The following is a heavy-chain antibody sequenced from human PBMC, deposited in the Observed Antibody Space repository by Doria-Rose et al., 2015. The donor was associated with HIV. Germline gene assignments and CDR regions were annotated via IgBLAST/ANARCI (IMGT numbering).Heavy chain of an antibody. CDR2: ISCDSGAK. J-gene: IGHJ6*03. D-gene: IGHD3-3*01. CDR3: AKAPIIGPKYYFYMDV. Sequence: VQLVQSGGGLVQPGRSLRLSCVGSGFSFESYAMHWVRLAPGKGLEWVAGISCDSGAKGNADSVESRFTISSDNAKKSVYLEMRSLRPEDTAFYYCAKAPIIGPKYYFYMDVWGKGTSVTVSS. V-gene: IGHV3-9*01. CDR1: GFSFESYA.